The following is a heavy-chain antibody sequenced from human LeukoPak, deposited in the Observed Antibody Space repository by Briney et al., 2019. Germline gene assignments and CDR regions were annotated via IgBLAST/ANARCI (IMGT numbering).Heavy chain of an antibody. CDR1: GGSISSYY. CDR2: IYYSGST. J-gene: IGHJ4*02. D-gene: IGHD6-19*01. V-gene: IGHV4-59*01. CDR3: ASLRSGWYGY. Sequence: PSATLSLTCTGSGGSISSYYWSWIRQPPGKGLGWIWYIYYSGSTNYNPSLKSRVTISVDTSKNQFSLKLSSVTAADTAVYYCASLRSGWYGYWGQGTLVTVSS.